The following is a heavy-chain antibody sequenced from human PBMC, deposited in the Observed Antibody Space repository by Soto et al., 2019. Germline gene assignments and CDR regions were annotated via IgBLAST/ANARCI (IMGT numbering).Heavy chain of an antibody. Sequence: SQTLSLTCAISGDSVSRNSATWDWIRPSPSRGLEWLGRTYYRSKWYTDYAVSVKGRITINPDTSNNHLSLQLDSVTPDDTAVYYCARLIGDSWLDSWGQGTLVTVSS. D-gene: IGHD2-8*01. J-gene: IGHJ5*01. CDR1: GDSVSRNSAT. CDR2: TYYRSKWYT. V-gene: IGHV6-1*01. CDR3: ARLIGDSWLDS.